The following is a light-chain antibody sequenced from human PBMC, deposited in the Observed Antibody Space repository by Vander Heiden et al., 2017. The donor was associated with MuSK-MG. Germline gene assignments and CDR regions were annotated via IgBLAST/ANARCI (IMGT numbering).Light chain of an antibody. J-gene: IGKJ1*01. CDR1: QNINNY. CDR3: QRRSLGPPGVT. V-gene: IGKV3-11*01. CDR2: DAS. Sequence: EIVLTQSPVTLSLSPGERATLSCRASQNINNYLAWYQQKPGQAQRLLIFDASTRASGIQARFSGSGSGTGFILTISSIEPEAFDVYSCQRRSLGPPGVTFGQGTKVEIK.